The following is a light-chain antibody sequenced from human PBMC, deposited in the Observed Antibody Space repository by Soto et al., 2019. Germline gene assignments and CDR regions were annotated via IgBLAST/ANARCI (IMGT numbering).Light chain of an antibody. Sequence: DIQMTQSPSSLSASVGDRVTITCRASQSIGSYLNWYQQAPGRAPKFLISAASSLHSGVPSRFSGSGSGTDFSLTISSLQPEDFATYFCQQSYYTPLTVGGGTQVDTK. V-gene: IGKV1-39*01. CDR3: QQSYYTPLT. J-gene: IGKJ4*01. CDR2: AAS. CDR1: QSIGSY.